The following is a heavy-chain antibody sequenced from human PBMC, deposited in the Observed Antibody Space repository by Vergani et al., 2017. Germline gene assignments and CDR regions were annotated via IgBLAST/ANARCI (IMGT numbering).Heavy chain of an antibody. J-gene: IGHJ4*01. V-gene: IGHV3-66*02. CDR3: TRSECSGTTCYGHYFDL. D-gene: IGHD2-15*01. CDR1: GITFWKFG. CDR2: IKSDGRT. Sequence: EVDLVESGGGLAQPGGSLRLSCEASGITFWKFGMHWVRQGPGKGLEWVSVIKSDGRTSYAESVRGRFTISRDTSRNAVYFQMNILRVEDTGVYYCTRSECSGTTCYGHYFDLWGHGILVTVSS.